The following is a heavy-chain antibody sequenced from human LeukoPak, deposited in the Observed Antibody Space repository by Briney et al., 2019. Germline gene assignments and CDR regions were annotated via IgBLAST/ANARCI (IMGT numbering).Heavy chain of an antibody. CDR3: ATGRTKWDLLNY. J-gene: IGHJ4*02. D-gene: IGHD1-26*01. CDR1: GYTLTELS. V-gene: IGHV1-24*01. Sequence: ASVKVSCKVSGYTLTELSLHWVRQAPGKGLEWMGGLVPEDGEMIYSQKFQGRVTMTEDTSTDIAYMEMSSLRSEDTAVYYCATGRTKWDLLNYWGQGTLVTVSS. CDR2: LVPEDGEM.